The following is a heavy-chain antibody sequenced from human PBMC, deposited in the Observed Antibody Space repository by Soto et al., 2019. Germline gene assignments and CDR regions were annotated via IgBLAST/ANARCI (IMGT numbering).Heavy chain of an antibody. CDR3: ARLPTMVRARRGYNYYMDV. D-gene: IGHD3-10*01. V-gene: IGHV4-59*01. J-gene: IGHJ6*03. CDR2: IYYSGST. CDR1: GGSISSYY. Sequence: SETLSLTCTVSGGSISSYYWSWIRQPPGKGLEWIGYIYYSGSTNYNPSLQSRVTISVDTSKNQFSLKLSSVTAADTAVYYCARLPTMVRARRGYNYYMDVWGKGTTVTVSS.